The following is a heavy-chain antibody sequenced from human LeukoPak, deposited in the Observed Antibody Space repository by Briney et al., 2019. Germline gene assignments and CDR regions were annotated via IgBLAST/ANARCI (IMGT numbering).Heavy chain of an antibody. Sequence: GGSLRLSCAVSGFTFSSYWMHWVRQAPGKGLVWVSRIDRDGSRITYADSVKGRFTISRDNGKNTLFLQMNSLRAEDAAVYYCVRGNDYGGPHYWGQGTLVTVSS. CDR1: GFTFSSYW. D-gene: IGHD4-23*01. J-gene: IGHJ4*02. CDR3: VRGNDYGGPHY. V-gene: IGHV3-74*01. CDR2: IDRDGSRI.